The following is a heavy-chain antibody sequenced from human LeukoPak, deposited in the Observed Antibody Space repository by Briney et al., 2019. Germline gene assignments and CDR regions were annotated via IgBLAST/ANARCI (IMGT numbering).Heavy chain of an antibody. D-gene: IGHD4-17*01. V-gene: IGHV4-59*01. Sequence: SETLSLTCTVSGGSISSYYWSWIRQPPGKGLEWIGYIYYSGSTNYNPSLKNRVTISVDTSKNQFSLKLSSVTAADTAVYYCAREGQYGDYARSDPWGQGTLVTVPS. CDR3: AREGQYGDYARSDP. CDR1: GGSISSYY. J-gene: IGHJ5*02. CDR2: IYYSGST.